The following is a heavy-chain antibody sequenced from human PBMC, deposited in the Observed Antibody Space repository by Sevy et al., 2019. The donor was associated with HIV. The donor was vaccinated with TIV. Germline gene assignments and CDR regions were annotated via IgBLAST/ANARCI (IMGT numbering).Heavy chain of an antibody. CDR3: ARGLGYDSQGY. Sequence: SETLSLTCAVYGGSFSGYYWNWIRQPPAKGLEWIGEINDSGSTNYNPSLKSRVTISVDTSKNQFSLKLSSVTAADTAVYYCARGLGYDSQGYWGQGTLVTVSS. CDR2: INDSGST. V-gene: IGHV4-34*01. D-gene: IGHD3-22*01. J-gene: IGHJ4*02. CDR1: GGSFSGYY.